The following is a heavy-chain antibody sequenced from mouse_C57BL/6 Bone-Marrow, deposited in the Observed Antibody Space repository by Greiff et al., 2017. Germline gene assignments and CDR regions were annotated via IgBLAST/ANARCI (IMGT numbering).Heavy chain of an antibody. V-gene: IGHV5-15*01. Sequence: EVKRVESGGGLVQPGGSLKLSCAASGFTFSDYGMAWVRQAPRKGPEWVAFISNLAYSIYYADTVTGRFTISRENAKNTLYLEMSSLRSEDTAMYYCAGWLLPYAMDYWGQGTSVTVSS. CDR3: AGWLLPYAMDY. D-gene: IGHD2-3*01. CDR1: GFTFSDYG. CDR2: ISNLAYSI. J-gene: IGHJ4*01.